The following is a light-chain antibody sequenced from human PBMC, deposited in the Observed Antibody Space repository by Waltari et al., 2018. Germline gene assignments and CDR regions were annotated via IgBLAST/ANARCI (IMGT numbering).Light chain of an antibody. V-gene: IGKV3-20*01. CDR2: GAS. J-gene: IGKJ5*01. CDR1: QSVSSSS. CDR3: QKYGSSPIT. Sequence: EIVLTQSPGTLSLSPGERATLSCRASQSVSSSSLAWYQHKPAQAPRLLIYGASSRATGIPDRFSGSGSGTDFTLTISRLEPEDFAVYYCQKYGSSPITFGQGTRLEIK.